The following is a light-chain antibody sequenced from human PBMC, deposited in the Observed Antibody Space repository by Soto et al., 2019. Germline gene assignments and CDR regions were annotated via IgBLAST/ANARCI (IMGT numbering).Light chain of an antibody. CDR3: QHYNSYSEA. V-gene: IGKV1-33*01. Sequence: VHMTQSASSLSASVGDSVTITCQASQDISNYLNWYQQKPGKAPTLLIYDASNLETGVPSRFSGSGYGTEFNLTISSLQPDDFATYYCQHYNSYSEAFGQGTKVDIK. CDR2: DAS. CDR1: QDISNY. J-gene: IGKJ1*01.